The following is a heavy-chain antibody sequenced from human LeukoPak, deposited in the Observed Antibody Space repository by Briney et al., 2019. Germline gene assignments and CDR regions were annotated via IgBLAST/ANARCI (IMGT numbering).Heavy chain of an antibody. CDR3: ARHYGSGSYTFDY. D-gene: IGHD3-10*01. Sequence: NTAATLSLTCPVSGFSISSGYLWGWIRQPRGKVLEWFWSIYHSGSTYYNTSVKSRVTMSVDNAKNEFSLKLSSVTAADTAEYYCARHYGSGSYTFDYWGQGTLVTVSS. V-gene: IGHV4-38-2*01. CDR2: IYHSGST. J-gene: IGHJ4*02. CDR1: GFSISSGYL.